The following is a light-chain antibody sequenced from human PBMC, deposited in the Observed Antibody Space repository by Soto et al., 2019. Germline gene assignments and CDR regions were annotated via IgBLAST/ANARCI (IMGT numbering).Light chain of an antibody. CDR2: GAS. CDR3: QKYGSSPLN. V-gene: IGKV3-20*01. Sequence: EIVLTQSLGTLSFSPVERATLSCMASQSVSSSYLAWYQQKPGQAPRLLIYGASSRATGIPDRFSGSGSGTDFTLTISRLEPEDFAVYYCQKYGSSPLNFGGGSKGDIK. J-gene: IGKJ4*01. CDR1: QSVSSSY.